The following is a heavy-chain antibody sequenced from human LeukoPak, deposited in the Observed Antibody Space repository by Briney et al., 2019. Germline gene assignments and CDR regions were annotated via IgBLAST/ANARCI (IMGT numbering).Heavy chain of an antibody. J-gene: IGHJ2*01. CDR1: GGSFSGYY. D-gene: IGHD3-22*01. Sequence: PSETLSLTCAVYGGSFSGYYWSWLRQPPGKGREGSGEINHSGSTNYNPSLKSRVTISVDTSKNQFSLKLSSVTAADTAVYYCARASYYYDSSGYYYGWYFDLWGRGTLVTVSS. CDR3: ARASYYYDSSGYYYGWYFDL. V-gene: IGHV4-34*01. CDR2: INHSGST.